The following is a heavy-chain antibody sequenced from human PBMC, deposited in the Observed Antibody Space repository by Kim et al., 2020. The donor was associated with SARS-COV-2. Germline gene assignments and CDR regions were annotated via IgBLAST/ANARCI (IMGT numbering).Heavy chain of an antibody. D-gene: IGHD6-19*01. V-gene: IGHV6-1*01. Sequence: SQTLSLTCAISGDSVSSNSVAWNWIRQSPSRGLEWLGRTYYRSKWLNDYAASVRSRIIINPDTSKNQFSLQLNSVTPEDTAVYYCARDQDIAVAGTYGMDVWGQATTVTVSS. CDR1: GDSVSSNSVA. CDR2: TYYRSKWLN. J-gene: IGHJ6*02. CDR3: ARDQDIAVAGTYGMDV.